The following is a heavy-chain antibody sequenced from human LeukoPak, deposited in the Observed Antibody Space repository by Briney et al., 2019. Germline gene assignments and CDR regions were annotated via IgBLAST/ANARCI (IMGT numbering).Heavy chain of an antibody. Sequence: GRSLRLSCAAPEFTFSSYGMHWVRQAPGKGLEWVAVISYDGSNKYYADSVKGRFTISRDNSKNTLYLQMSSLRAEDTAVYYCAKDQGWELLLYHYYGMDVWGQGTTVTVSS. J-gene: IGHJ6*02. CDR2: ISYDGSNK. V-gene: IGHV3-30*18. CDR1: EFTFSSYG. CDR3: AKDQGWELLLYHYYGMDV. D-gene: IGHD1-26*01.